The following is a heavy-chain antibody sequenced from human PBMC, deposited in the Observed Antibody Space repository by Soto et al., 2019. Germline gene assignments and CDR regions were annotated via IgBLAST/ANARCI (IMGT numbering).Heavy chain of an antibody. CDR3: ERTRLSGGRYTFFDY. J-gene: IGHJ4*02. V-gene: IGHV2-70*01. CDR1: GFSLSTSAMC. CDR2: IDWDDDK. D-gene: IGHD1-26*01. Sequence: SGPTLVNPTQTLTLTCTFSGFSLSTSAMCVSWIRQPPGKALEWLALIDWDDDKYYSTFLKTRLTISKDTSRNQVVLTMTKMDPVDTATYFCERTRLSGGRYTFFDYWGQGALVTVSS.